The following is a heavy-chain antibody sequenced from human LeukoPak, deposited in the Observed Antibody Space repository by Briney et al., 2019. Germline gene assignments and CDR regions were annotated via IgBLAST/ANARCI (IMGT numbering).Heavy chain of an antibody. CDR3: ARDADYYFDF. CDR2: INHSGIT. Sequence: SETLSLTCAVYGGSFSGYYWSWIRQPPGKGLEWIGEINHSGITNYNPSLTSRVTISVDTSNNQFSLKLSSVTAADTAVYYCARDADYYFDFWGQGPLVTVSS. CDR1: GGSFSGYY. J-gene: IGHJ4*02. V-gene: IGHV4-34*01.